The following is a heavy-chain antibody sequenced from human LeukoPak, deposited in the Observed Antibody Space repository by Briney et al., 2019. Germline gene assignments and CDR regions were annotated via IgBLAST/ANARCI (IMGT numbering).Heavy chain of an antibody. Sequence: SETLSLTCTVSGGSISSYYWTWIRQPPGKGLEWIGYIYYSGSSNYNPSLKSRVTISVDTSKNQFSLKLSSVTAADTAVYFCAREVAAVAGSYFDSWGQGTLVTVSS. CDR2: IYYSGSS. V-gene: IGHV4-59*01. D-gene: IGHD6-19*01. CDR1: GGSISSYY. J-gene: IGHJ4*02. CDR3: AREVAAVAGSYFDS.